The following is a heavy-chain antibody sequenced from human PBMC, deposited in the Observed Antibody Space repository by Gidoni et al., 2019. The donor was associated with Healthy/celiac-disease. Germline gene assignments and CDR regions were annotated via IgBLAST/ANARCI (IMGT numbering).Heavy chain of an antibody. J-gene: IGHJ5*02. CDR3: ARDRVLLLDNWFDP. Sequence: QVQLQESGPGLVKPSQTLSLTCTVSGGSISSGSYYWSWIRQPAGKGLEWIGRIYTSGSTNYNPTLKSRVTISVDTSKNQFSLKLSSVTAADTAVYYCARDRVLLLDNWFDPWGQGTLVTVSS. CDR2: IYTSGST. CDR1: GGSISSGSYY. V-gene: IGHV4-61*02. D-gene: IGHD1-1*01.